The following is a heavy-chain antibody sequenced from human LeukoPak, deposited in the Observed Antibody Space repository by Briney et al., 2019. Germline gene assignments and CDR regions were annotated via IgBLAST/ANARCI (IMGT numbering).Heavy chain of an antibody. Sequence: GGSLRLSCAASGFTFSSYAMSWVRQAPGKGLEWVAVIWYDGSNKYYADSVKGRFTISRDNSKNTLYLQMNSLRAEDTAVYYCAREFSSSWQFFDYWGQGTLVTVSS. CDR3: AREFSSSWQFFDY. V-gene: IGHV3-33*08. CDR2: IWYDGSNK. J-gene: IGHJ4*02. CDR1: GFTFSSYA. D-gene: IGHD6-13*01.